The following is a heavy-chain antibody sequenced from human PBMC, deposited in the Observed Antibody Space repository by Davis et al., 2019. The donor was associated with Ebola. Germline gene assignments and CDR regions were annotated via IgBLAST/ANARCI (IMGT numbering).Heavy chain of an antibody. CDR3: ARGGELRQWLVRGHWYFDL. CDR2: INSDESST. D-gene: IGHD6-19*01. V-gene: IGHV3-74*01. J-gene: IGHJ2*01. CDR1: GFTFSSYW. Sequence: HTGGSLRLSCAASGFTFSSYWMHWVRQAPGKGLVWVSRINSDESSTSYADSVKGRFTISRDNAKNTLYLQMNSLRAEDTAVYYCARGGELRQWLVRGHWYFDLWGRGTLVTVSS.